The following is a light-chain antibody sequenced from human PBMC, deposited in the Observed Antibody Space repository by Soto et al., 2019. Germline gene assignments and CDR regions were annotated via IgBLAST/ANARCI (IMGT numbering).Light chain of an antibody. CDR3: ATWDDSLSAAG. Sequence: QSLLTQPPSVSAAPGQTVTISCSGTSSNIGNNYVSWYQHLPGTAPKLLISDNNNRPSGIPDRFSGSKSGTSATLAITGLPTGDEADYYCATWDDSLSAAGFGPGTKLTVL. V-gene: IGLV1-51*01. CDR2: DNN. J-gene: IGLJ1*01. CDR1: SSNIGNNY.